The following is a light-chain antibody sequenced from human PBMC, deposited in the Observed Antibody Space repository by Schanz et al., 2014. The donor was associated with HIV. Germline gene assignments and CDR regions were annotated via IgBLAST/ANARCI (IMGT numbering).Light chain of an antibody. Sequence: DIQLTQSPALLSASVGDRVTITCRASQTISNSLAWYQQRPGKAPKVLIYAASSLQRGAPSRFSGSGSGTDFTLTISSLQPEDFATYYCLQRNAFVGGTKVEIK. CDR3: LQRNA. CDR2: AAS. CDR1: QTISNS. V-gene: IGKV1-9*01. J-gene: IGKJ4*01.